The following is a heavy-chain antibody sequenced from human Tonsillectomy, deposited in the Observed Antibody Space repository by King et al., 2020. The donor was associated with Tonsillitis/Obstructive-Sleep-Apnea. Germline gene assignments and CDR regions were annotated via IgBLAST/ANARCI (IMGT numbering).Heavy chain of an antibody. CDR1: GGSISSSNW. CDR2: IYHSGSN. Sequence: LQLQESGPGLVKPSGTLSLTCAVSGGSISSSNWWSWVRQPPVKGLEWIGEIYHSGSNNYNPSLKSRVTISVDKSKNQFSLKLSSVTAADTALYYCARVPMVTTFSGEVKLGFDPWGQGTLVTVSS. D-gene: IGHD4-17*01. CDR3: ARVPMVTTFSGEVKLGFDP. J-gene: IGHJ5*02. V-gene: IGHV4-4*02.